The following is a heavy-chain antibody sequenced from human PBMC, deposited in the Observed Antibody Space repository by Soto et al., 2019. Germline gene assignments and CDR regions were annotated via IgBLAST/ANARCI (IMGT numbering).Heavy chain of an antibody. Sequence: SVKVSCKASGGTFSSYAISWVRQAPGQGLEWMGGIIPIFGTANYAQKFQGRVTITADKSTSTAYMELSSLRSEDTAVYYCARITDQYTSRYYQHGMDVWGQGTTVTVSS. CDR2: IIPIFGTA. CDR3: ARITDQYTSRYYQHGMDV. D-gene: IGHD6-13*01. V-gene: IGHV1-69*06. J-gene: IGHJ6*02. CDR1: GGTFSSYA.